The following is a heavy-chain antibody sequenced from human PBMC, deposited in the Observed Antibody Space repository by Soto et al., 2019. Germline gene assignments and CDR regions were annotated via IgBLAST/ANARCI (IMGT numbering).Heavy chain of an antibody. Sequence: EVQLLESGGGLAQPGGSLRLSCAASGFSFSTFEMSWVRQAPGRGLEWVSFISDDGSRTYYADAVKGRFPISSDNSKHTLYLQMNSLTAEETAVYACVKGGWLDFWGQGTLVTVSS. D-gene: IGHD3-16*01. CDR2: ISDDGSRT. CDR1: GFSFSTFE. J-gene: IGHJ5*01. CDR3: VKGGWLDF. V-gene: IGHV3-23*01.